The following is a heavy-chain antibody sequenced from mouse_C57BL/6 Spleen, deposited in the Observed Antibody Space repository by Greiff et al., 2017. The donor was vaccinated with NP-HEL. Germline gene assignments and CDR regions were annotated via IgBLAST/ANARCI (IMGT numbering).Heavy chain of an antibody. V-gene: IGHV1-15*01. J-gene: IGHJ1*03. CDR3: TRGGYYYGSSSPTFDV. Sequence: VQLQQSGAELVRPGASVTLSCKASGYTFTDYEMHWVKQTPVHGLEWIGAIDPETGGTAYNQKFKGKAILTADKSSSTAYMELRSLTSEDSAVYYCTRGGYYYGSSSPTFDVWGTGTTVTVSS. CDR2: IDPETGGT. D-gene: IGHD1-1*01. CDR1: GYTFTDYE.